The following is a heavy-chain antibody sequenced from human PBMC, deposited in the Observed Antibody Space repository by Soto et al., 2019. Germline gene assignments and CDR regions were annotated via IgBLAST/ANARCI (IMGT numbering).Heavy chain of an antibody. J-gene: IGHJ4*02. Sequence: ASVKVSCKASCFTLSSHGISWVRQAPGQGLEWMGWIRGDNGDTNSAQKFQGRITMTTDTFTDTAYMELRSLRSDDTAVYYCARDLRGSCTTDECFYFDFWGQGTLVTVSS. CDR3: ARDLRGSCTTDECFYFDF. D-gene: IGHD2-8*01. CDR2: IRGDNGDT. V-gene: IGHV1-18*04. CDR1: CFTLSSHG.